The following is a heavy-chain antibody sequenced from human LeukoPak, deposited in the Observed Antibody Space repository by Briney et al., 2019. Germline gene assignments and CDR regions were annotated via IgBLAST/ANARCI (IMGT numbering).Heavy chain of an antibody. CDR3: ARHVGSGYSYGSTDY. D-gene: IGHD5-18*01. CDR1: GGSFSGYY. CDR2: INHSGST. V-gene: IGHV4-34*01. Sequence: AETLSLTCAVYGGSFSGYYWSWIRQPPGKGLEWIGEINHSGSTYYNPSLKSRVTISVDTSKNQFSLKLSSVTAADTAVYYCARHVGSGYSYGSTDYWGQGTLVTVSS. J-gene: IGHJ4*02.